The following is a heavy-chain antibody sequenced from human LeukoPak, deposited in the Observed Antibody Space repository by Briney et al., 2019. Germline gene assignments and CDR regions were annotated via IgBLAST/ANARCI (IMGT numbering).Heavy chain of an antibody. D-gene: IGHD6-13*01. CDR3: ARDGRVAAAGTVYYYMDV. CDR1: GFTFSSYA. J-gene: IGHJ6*03. CDR2: ISYDGSNK. V-gene: IGHV3-30*01. Sequence: GGSLRLSCAASGFTFSSYAMHWVRQAPGKGLEWVAVISYDGSNKYYADSVKGRFTISRDNSKNTLYLQMNSLRAEDTAVYYCARDGRVAAAGTVYYYMDVWGKGTTVTVSS.